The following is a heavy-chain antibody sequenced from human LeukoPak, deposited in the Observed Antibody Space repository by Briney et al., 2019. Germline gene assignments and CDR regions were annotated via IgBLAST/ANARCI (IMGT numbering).Heavy chain of an antibody. CDR1: GFTFSNYW. Sequence: GGSLRLSRAASGFTFSNYWMHWVRQAPGKGLVWVSRINSDGSTTSYADSVKGRFTISRDNAKNTLYLQMNSLRAEDTAVYYCAQIAVAGTTDIGYWGQGTLVTVSS. V-gene: IGHV3-74*01. CDR2: INSDGSTT. J-gene: IGHJ4*02. D-gene: IGHD6-19*01. CDR3: AQIAVAGTTDIGY.